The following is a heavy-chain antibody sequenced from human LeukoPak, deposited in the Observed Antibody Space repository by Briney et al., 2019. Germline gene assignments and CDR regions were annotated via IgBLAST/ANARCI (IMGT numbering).Heavy chain of an antibody. CDR2: INHSGST. CDR3: RGGDYGYYYYMDV. D-gene: IGHD4-17*01. CDR1: GGSFSGYY. Sequence: SETLSLTCAVYGGSFSGYYWSWIRQPPGKGLEWIGEINHSGSTNYNPSLKSRVTISVDTSKNQFSLKLSSVTAADTAVYYCRGGDYGYYYYMDVWGKGTTVTISS. V-gene: IGHV4-34*01. J-gene: IGHJ6*03.